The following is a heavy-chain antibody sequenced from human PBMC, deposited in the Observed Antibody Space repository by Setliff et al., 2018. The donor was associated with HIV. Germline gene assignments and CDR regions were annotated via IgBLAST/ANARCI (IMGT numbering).Heavy chain of an antibody. CDR2: IYYRGAT. Sequence: PSETLSLTCTVSGGSISSGGYSWSWIRQPPGKGLEWIGSIYYRGATYYNPTLQSRVTISADTSKNQFYLKLTSVTAADTAIYYCARPYDSLYGWGQGVLVTVSS. CDR1: GGSISSGGYS. J-gene: IGHJ4*02. D-gene: IGHD3-22*01. CDR3: ARPYDSLYG. V-gene: IGHV4-30-2*03.